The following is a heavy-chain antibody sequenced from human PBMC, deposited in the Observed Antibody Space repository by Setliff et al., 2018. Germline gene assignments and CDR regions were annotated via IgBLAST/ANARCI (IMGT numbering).Heavy chain of an antibody. D-gene: IGHD2-2*01. Sequence: SETLSLTCTVPGGSISSISYYWGWIRQPPGKGLEWIGTVYDSGTTYYNPSLKSRVTIFVDTSKNQFSLNLNSVTAADTGVYYCAICRYQVPYNYWGQGSLVTVSS. J-gene: IGHJ4*02. V-gene: IGHV4-39*01. CDR2: VYDSGTT. CDR3: AICRYQVPYNY. CDR1: GGSISSISYY.